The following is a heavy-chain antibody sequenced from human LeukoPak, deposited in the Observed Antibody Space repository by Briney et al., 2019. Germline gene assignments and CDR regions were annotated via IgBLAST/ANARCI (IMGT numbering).Heavy chain of an antibody. CDR3: ARDVYYYGSSGYYFDS. V-gene: IGHV4-4*07. J-gene: IGHJ4*02. D-gene: IGHD3-22*01. Sequence: SETLSLTCTVSGGSISSYYWSWIRQPAGKGLEWIGRIDTSGSTNYNPSLKSRVTMSVDTSKNQFSLKLSSVTAADTAVYYCARDVYYYGSSGYYFDSWGQGTLVTVSS. CDR2: IDTSGST. CDR1: GGSISSYY.